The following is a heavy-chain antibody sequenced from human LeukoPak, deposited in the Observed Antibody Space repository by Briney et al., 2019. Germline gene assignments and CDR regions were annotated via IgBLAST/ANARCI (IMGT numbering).Heavy chain of an antibody. Sequence: ASVKVSYKASGYTFTGYYMHWVRQAPGQGLEWMGWINPNSGGTNYAQKFQGWVTMTRDTSISTAYMELSRLRSDDTAVYYCARGTHYYDSSGDWFDPWGQGTLATVSS. CDR2: INPNSGGT. D-gene: IGHD3-22*01. CDR1: GYTFTGYY. J-gene: IGHJ5*02. V-gene: IGHV1-2*04. CDR3: ARGTHYYDSSGDWFDP.